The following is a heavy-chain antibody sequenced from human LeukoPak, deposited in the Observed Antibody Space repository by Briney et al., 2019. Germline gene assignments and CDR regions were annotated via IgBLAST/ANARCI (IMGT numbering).Heavy chain of an antibody. CDR1: GYSISSGYY. CDR3: ARIINYYDTIYSSYYMDV. J-gene: IGHJ6*03. V-gene: IGHV4-38-2*02. Sequence: SETLSLTCTVSGYSISSGYYWGWIRQPPGKGLEYIGSIYHSGSIYYNPSLKSRVTISVDTSKNQFSLKVSSVTTADTAVYYCARIINYYDTIYSSYYMDVWGKGTTVTVSS. CDR2: IYHSGSI. D-gene: IGHD3-22*01.